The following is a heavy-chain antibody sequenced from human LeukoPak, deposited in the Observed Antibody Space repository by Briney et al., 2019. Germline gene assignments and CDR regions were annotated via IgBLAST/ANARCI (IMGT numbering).Heavy chain of an antibody. D-gene: IGHD3-10*01. CDR2: IYYSGST. V-gene: IGHV4-59*01. CDR1: GGSISTFY. Sequence: SETLSLTCTVSGGSISTFYWSWIRQPPGKGLEWIGYIYYSGSTNYNPSLKSRLTISVDTSKNQFSLKLSSVTAADTAVYYCARHSAASGSYQPNWFDPWGQGTLVTVSS. CDR3: ARHSAASGSYQPNWFDP. J-gene: IGHJ5*02.